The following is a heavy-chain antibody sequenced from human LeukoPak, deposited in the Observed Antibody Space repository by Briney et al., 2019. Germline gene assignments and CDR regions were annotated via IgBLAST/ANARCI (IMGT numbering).Heavy chain of an antibody. V-gene: IGHV3-33*08. J-gene: IGHJ4*02. Sequence: PGGSLRLSCAASGFTFSSYGMHWVRQAPGKGLEWVAVIWYDGSNKYYADSVKGRFTISRDNSKNTLYLQMNSLRAEDTAVYYCASEVEGYDSSKPIYWGQGTLVTVSS. CDR1: GFTFSSYG. CDR3: ASEVEGYDSSKPIY. CDR2: IWYDGSNK. D-gene: IGHD3-22*01.